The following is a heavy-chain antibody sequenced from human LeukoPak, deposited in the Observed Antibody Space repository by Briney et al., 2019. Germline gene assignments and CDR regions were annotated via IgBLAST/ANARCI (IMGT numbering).Heavy chain of an antibody. CDR3: ARSHPGVGDAFDI. V-gene: IGHV4-31*02. CDR1: GXY. J-gene: IGHJ3*02. D-gene: IGHD2-15*01. Sequence: GXYGGWVRQHPGRGLEWLGYIYYSGSTYYNTSLKSRVTISVDTSKNQFSLKLSSVTAADTAVYYCARSHPGVGDAFDIWGQGTMVTVSS. CDR2: IYYSGST.